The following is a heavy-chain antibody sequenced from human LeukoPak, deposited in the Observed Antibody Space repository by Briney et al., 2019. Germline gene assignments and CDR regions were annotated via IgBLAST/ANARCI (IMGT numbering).Heavy chain of an antibody. J-gene: IGHJ4*02. CDR3: AKDEGRSDRYGSGSYPPY. V-gene: IGHV3-30*02. CDR1: GFTFNNYG. Sequence: PGGSLRLSCGASGFTFNNYGMLWVRQAPGKGLDWVAFIRYDGTNEYYADSVKGRFTISRDNSKKTLYLEMNSLRPEDTAVYYCAKDEGRSDRYGSGSYPPYWGQGTLVTVSS. D-gene: IGHD3-10*01. CDR2: IRYDGTNE.